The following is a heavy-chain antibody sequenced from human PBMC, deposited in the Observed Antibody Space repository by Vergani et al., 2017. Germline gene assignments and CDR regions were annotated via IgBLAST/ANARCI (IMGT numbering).Heavy chain of an antibody. D-gene: IGHD3-22*01. CDR1: GFTVSSNY. Sequence: VQLVESGGGLVQPGGSLRLSCAASGFTVSSNYMSWVRQAPGKGLEWVSVIYSGGSTYYADSVKGRFTISRDNSKNTLYLQMNSLRAEDTAVYYCARDRTRDYDDSSGYRTYSFDDWGQGTLVTVSS. V-gene: IGHV3-66*01. CDR2: IYSGGST. J-gene: IGHJ4*02. CDR3: ARDRTRDYDDSSGYRTYSFDD.